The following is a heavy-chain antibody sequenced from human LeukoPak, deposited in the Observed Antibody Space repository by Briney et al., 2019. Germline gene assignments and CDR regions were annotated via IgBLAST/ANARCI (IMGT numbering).Heavy chain of an antibody. CDR1: GFTFDDYG. J-gene: IGHJ4*02. CDR2: INWNGDGT. CDR3: ARGYGYNLG. V-gene: IGHV3-20*04. D-gene: IGHD5-24*01. Sequence: GGSLRLSCAASGFTFDDYGMSWVRQAPGKGLEWVSSINWNGDGTGYAQSVKGRFTISRDNAKNTLYLQMNSLRAEDTAVYYCARGYGYNLGWGQGTLVTVSS.